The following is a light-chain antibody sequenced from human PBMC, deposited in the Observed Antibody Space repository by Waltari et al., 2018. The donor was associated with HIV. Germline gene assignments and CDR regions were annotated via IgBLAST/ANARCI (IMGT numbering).Light chain of an antibody. Sequence: QSALTQPASVSGSLGQSITISCTGTSSAIGSYNLFSCYQQYPGKAPKVIIYDVNKWPSGVSHRFSGFKAANTASLTISGLQAEDEADYYCCSYAGSPTFVIFGGGTKVTVL. J-gene: IGLJ2*01. CDR3: CSYAGSPTFVI. CDR1: SSAIGSYNL. V-gene: IGLV2-23*02. CDR2: DVN.